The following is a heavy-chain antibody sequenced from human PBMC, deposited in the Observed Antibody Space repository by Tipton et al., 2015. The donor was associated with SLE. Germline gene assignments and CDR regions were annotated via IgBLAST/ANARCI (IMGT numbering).Heavy chain of an antibody. CDR2: IYHSGST. J-gene: IGHJ5*02. CDR1: GYSISSGYY. D-gene: IGHD4-17*01. V-gene: IGHV4-38-2*02. CDR3: ASGGHDYGDNGWFDP. Sequence: TLSLTCTVSGYSISSGYYWGWIRQPPGKGLEWIGSIYHSGSTYYNPSLKSRVTISVDTSKNQFSLKLSSVTAADTAVYYCASGGHDYGDNGWFDPWGQGTLVTVSS.